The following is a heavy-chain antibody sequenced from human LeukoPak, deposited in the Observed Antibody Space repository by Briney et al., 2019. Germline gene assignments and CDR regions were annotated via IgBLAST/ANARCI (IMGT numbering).Heavy chain of an antibody. D-gene: IGHD2-15*01. CDR2: FYRGETT. Sequence: GGSLRLSCVVSGFTVSSSYMYWVRQAPGKGLEWVSFFYRGETTYYAESVRGRLTISRDISKNTLYLLMNSLIPEDTAVYYCAREVVSIPSYFDSWGQGTLVTVSS. J-gene: IGHJ4*02. V-gene: IGHV3-53*01. CDR1: GFTVSSSY. CDR3: AREVVSIPSYFDS.